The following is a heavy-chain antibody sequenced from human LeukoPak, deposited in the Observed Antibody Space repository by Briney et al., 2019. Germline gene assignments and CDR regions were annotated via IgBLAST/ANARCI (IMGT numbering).Heavy chain of an antibody. D-gene: IGHD5-18*01. CDR1: GFTFSSYS. CDR2: ISSSSSYI. Sequence: GGSLRLSCAASGFTFSSYSMNWVRQAPGKGLEWVSSISSSSSYIYYADSVKGRFTISRDNSKNTLYLQMNSLRAEDTAVYYCAKDHIRGYPWVSMVTGGYYFDYWGQGTLVTVSS. J-gene: IGHJ4*02. V-gene: IGHV3-21*01. CDR3: AKDHIRGYPWVSMVTGGYYFDY.